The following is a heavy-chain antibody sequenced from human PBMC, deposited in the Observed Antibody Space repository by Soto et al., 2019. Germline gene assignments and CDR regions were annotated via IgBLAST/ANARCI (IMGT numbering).Heavy chain of an antibody. CDR2: IYYSGST. V-gene: IGHV4-59*08. CDR1: GGSMRSYY. Sequence: QVQLQESGPGLVKPSETLSLTCTVSGGSMRSYYWSWIRQPPGKGLEWIGNIYYSGSTNYNPALRRRVTIAVDTSKNQFSLKLSSVTAADTAVYCCARLGTPVAPFDYWGQGTLVTVSS. CDR3: ARLGTPVAPFDY. J-gene: IGHJ4*02. D-gene: IGHD4-17*01.